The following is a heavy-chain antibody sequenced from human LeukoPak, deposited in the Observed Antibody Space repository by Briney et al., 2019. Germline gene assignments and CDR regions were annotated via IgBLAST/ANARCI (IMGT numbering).Heavy chain of an antibody. V-gene: IGHV4-59*01. CDR2: IYYSGST. D-gene: IGHD3-3*01. J-gene: IGHJ4*02. Sequence: PSETLSLTCTVSGGSISSYYWSWIRQPPGKGLEWIGYIYYSGSTNYNPSLKSRVTISVDTSKNQFSLKLSSVTAADTAVYYCARGLTIHTIDYWGQRTLSPSPQ. CDR1: GGSISSYY. CDR3: ARGLTIHTIDY.